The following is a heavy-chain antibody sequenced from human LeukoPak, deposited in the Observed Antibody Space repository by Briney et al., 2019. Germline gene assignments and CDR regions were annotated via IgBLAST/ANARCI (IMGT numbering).Heavy chain of an antibody. CDR2: ISGSGSST. CDR1: GFTFSNYD. D-gene: IGHD3-10*01. CDR3: CLWFGDGMDV. J-gene: IGHJ6*04. V-gene: IGHV3-23*01. Sequence: PGGSLRLSCAASGFTFSNYDMSWVRQAPGKGLEWVSIISGSGSSTYVADSVKGRFTFSRDNSKNTLYLQMNSLRAEDTAVYYCCLWFGDGMDVWGKGTTVTVSS.